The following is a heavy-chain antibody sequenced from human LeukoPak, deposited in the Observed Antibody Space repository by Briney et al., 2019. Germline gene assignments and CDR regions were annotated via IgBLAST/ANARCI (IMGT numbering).Heavy chain of an antibody. Sequence: WASVKVSCKASGYTFTGYYMHWVRQAPGQGLEWMGWINPNSGGTNYAQKFRGRVTMTRDTSISTAYMELSRLRSDDTAVYYCARDPSYYDSSGYYTYFDYWGQGTLVTVSS. D-gene: IGHD3-22*01. V-gene: IGHV1-2*02. CDR1: GYTFTGYY. CDR2: INPNSGGT. J-gene: IGHJ4*02. CDR3: ARDPSYYDSSGYYTYFDY.